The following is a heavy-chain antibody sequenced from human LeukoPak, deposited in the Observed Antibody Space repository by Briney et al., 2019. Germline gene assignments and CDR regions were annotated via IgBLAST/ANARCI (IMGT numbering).Heavy chain of an antibody. J-gene: IGHJ4*02. V-gene: IGHV3-7*01. D-gene: IGHD3-22*01. Sequence: PGGSLRLSCAASGFTFSSYWMSWVRQAPGKGLEWVANIKQDGSEKYYVDSVKGRFTISRDNAKNSLYLQMNSLRAEDTAVYYCARLKSYYDGSGYIVGIDYRGQGTLVTVSS. CDR2: IKQDGSEK. CDR3: ARLKSYYDGSGYIVGIDY. CDR1: GFTFSSYW.